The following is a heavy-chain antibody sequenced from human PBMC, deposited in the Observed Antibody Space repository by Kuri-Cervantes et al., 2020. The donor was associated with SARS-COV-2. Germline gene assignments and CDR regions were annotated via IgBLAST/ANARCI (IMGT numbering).Heavy chain of an antibody. J-gene: IGHJ4*02. CDR3: ARFFLWSFDY. D-gene: IGHD2/OR15-2a*01. CDR2: IYTSGST. V-gene: IGHV4-61*02. CDR1: GGSISSSSYY. Sequence: SETLSLTCTVSGGSISSSSYYWSWIRQPAGKGLEWIGRIYTSGSTNYNPSLKSRVTMSVDTSKNQFSLKLSSVTAADTAVYYCARFFLWSFDYWGQGTLVTVSS.